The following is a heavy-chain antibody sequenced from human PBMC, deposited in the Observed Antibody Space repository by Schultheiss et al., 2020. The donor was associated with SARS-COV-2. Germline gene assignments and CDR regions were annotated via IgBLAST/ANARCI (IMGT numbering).Heavy chain of an antibody. J-gene: IGHJ4*02. CDR3: ARDRGSSWYHYRFDY. V-gene: IGHV1-18*01. CDR1: GGTFSSYA. D-gene: IGHD6-13*01. CDR2: ISAYNGNA. Sequence: GESLKISCKASGGTFSSYAISWVRQAPGQGLEWMGWISAYNGNANYAQKLQGRVTMTTDTSTSTAYMELRSLRSDDTAVYYCARDRGSSWYHYRFDYWGQGTLVTVSS.